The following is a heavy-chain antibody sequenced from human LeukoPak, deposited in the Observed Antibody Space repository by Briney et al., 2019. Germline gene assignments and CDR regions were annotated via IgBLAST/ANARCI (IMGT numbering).Heavy chain of an antibody. V-gene: IGHV4-38-2*02. CDR3: ARVSGYDPRRYFDY. CDR1: GYSISSGYY. CDR2: IYHSGST. Sequence: SETLSLTCTVSGYSISSGYYWGWIRQPPGKGLEWIGSIYHSGSTYYNPSLKSRVTISVDTSKNQFSLKLSSVTAADTAVYYCARVSGYDPRRYFDYWGQGTLVTVSS. D-gene: IGHD5-12*01. J-gene: IGHJ4*02.